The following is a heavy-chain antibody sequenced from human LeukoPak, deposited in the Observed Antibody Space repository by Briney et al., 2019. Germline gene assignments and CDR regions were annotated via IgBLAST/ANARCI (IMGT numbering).Heavy chain of an antibody. D-gene: IGHD6-13*01. CDR2: ISGSGGST. CDR1: GFTFSSYA. J-gene: IGHJ4*02. CDR3: AKDITFTQQLVLFK. Sequence: QPGGSLRLSCAASGFTFSSYAMSWVRQAPGKGLEWVSAISGSGGSTYYADSVKGRFTISRDNAKNSLYLQMNSLRAEDTALYYCAKDITFTQQLVLFKWGQGTLVTVSS. V-gene: IGHV3-23*01.